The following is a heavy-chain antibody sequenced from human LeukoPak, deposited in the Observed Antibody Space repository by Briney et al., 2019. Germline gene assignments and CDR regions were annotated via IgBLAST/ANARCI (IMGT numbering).Heavy chain of an antibody. J-gene: IGHJ4*02. CDR3: ARVEGSVAAMGD. D-gene: IGHD5-12*01. CDR1: GGTLSSYA. Sequence: EASVKVSCKASGGTLSSYAISWVRQAPGQGREWMGGIIPIFGTANYAQKFQGRVTITADESTSTAYMELSSLRSEDTAVYYCARVEGSVAAMGDWGQGTLVTVSS. V-gene: IGHV1-69*13. CDR2: IIPIFGTA.